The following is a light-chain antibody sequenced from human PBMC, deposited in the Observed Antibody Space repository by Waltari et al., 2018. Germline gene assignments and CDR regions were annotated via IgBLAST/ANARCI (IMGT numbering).Light chain of an antibody. Sequence: QSALTQPASVSGSPGQSITISCTGTSSDVGSYNLVSWYHHHPGKAPKLMIYEGTQRPSGVSDRFSGSKSGDTASLTISGLQAEDEADYYCCSYVRDITWVFGGGTKLTVL. V-gene: IGLV2-23*01. CDR1: SSDVGSYNL. J-gene: IGLJ3*02. CDR2: EGT. CDR3: CSYVRDITWV.